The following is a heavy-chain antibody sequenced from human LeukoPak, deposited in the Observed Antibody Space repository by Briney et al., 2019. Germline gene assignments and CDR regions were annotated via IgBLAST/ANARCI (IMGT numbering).Heavy chain of an antibody. CDR3: AKNLYDSSGYYFDY. J-gene: IGHJ4*02. CDR2: IRYDGSNK. CDR1: GFTFSSYG. D-gene: IGHD3-22*01. Sequence: GGSLRLSCAASGFTFSSYGMHWVRQAPGEGLEWVAFIRYDGSNKYYADSVKGRFTISRDNSKNTLYLQMNSLRAEDTAVYYCAKNLYDSSGYYFDYWGQGTLVTVSS. V-gene: IGHV3-30*02.